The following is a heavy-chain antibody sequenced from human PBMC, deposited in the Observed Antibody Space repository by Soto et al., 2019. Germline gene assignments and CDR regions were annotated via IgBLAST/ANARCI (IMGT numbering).Heavy chain of an antibody. Sequence: GASVKVSCKASGYTFTSYGISWVRQAPGQGLDWMGWISAYNGNTKYAQDLQGRVTMTTDTSTSTAYMELRSLRSDDTAVYYCARFTGGSYNTYYFYYGMDVWGQGTTVTVPS. V-gene: IGHV1-18*04. CDR3: ARFTGGSYNTYYFYYGMDV. CDR2: ISAYNGNT. CDR1: GYTFTSYG. D-gene: IGHD2-15*01. J-gene: IGHJ6*02.